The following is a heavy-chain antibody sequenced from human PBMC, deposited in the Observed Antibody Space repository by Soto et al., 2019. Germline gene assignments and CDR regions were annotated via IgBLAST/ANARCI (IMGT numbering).Heavy chain of an antibody. D-gene: IGHD7-27*01. Sequence: QVQLVESGGGVVQPGRSLRLSCAASGFTFSSYGMHWVRQAPGKGLEWVAVISYDGSNKYYADSVKGRFTISRDNAKNTLYLQMNSLRTEDTDVYYCAKDLGHGGRGAFDIWGQGTMVTVSS. V-gene: IGHV3-30*18. J-gene: IGHJ3*02. CDR2: ISYDGSNK. CDR1: GFTFSSYG. CDR3: AKDLGHGGRGAFDI.